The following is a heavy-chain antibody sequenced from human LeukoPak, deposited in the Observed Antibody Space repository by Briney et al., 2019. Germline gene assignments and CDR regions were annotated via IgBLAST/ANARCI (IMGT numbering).Heavy chain of an antibody. CDR1: GFTFNIYA. Sequence: GGSLRLSCAASGFTFNIYAMSWIRQAPGKGLEWFSTIRGTDGYTYYADSVKGRFTISRDNSKNTLYLQMNSLRAEDTAVYYCARGNRMFDYWGQGTLVTVSS. V-gene: IGHV3-23*01. CDR3: ARGNRMFDY. CDR2: IRGTDGYT. D-gene: IGHD1/OR15-1a*01. J-gene: IGHJ4*02.